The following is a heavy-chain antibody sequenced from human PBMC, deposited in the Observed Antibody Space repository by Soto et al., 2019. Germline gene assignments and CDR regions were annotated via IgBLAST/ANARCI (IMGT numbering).Heavy chain of an antibody. CDR1: GGTFSSYA. V-gene: IGHV1-69*01. CDR2: IIPIFGTA. Sequence: QVQLVQSGAEVKKPGSSVKVSCKASGGTFSSYAISWVRQAPGQGLEWMGGIIPIFGTANYAKKCQGRVTITADESTSTAYTELSRLRSEDTAVYYCARESARGATTFYFDYWGQGTLVTVSS. J-gene: IGHJ4*02. CDR3: ARESARGATTFYFDY. D-gene: IGHD1-26*01.